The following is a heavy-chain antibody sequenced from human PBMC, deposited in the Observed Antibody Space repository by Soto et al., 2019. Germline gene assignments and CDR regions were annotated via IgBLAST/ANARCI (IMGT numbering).Heavy chain of an antibody. CDR2: INPNSGGT. Sequence: ASVKVSCKASGYTFTGSYMHWVRQAPGQGLEWMGWINPNSGGTNYAQKFQGWVTMTRDTSISTAYMELSRLRSDDTAVYYCARSSGPYYYYYMDVWGKGTTVTVSS. J-gene: IGHJ6*03. CDR3: ARSSGPYYYYYMDV. CDR1: GYTFTGSY. V-gene: IGHV1-2*04.